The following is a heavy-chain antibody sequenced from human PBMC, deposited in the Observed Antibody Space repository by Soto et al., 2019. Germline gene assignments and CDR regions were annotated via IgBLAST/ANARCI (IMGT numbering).Heavy chain of an antibody. CDR1: GGSFSGYF. Sequence: SETLSLTCAVYGGSFSGYFWSWIRHPPGKGLEWIGYIYHSGSTYYNPSLKSRVTISVDRSKNQFSLKLSSVTAADTAVYYCARSQTTVTSYDYWGQGTQVTVSS. CDR3: ARSQTTVTSYDY. CDR2: IYHSGST. D-gene: IGHD4-17*01. V-gene: IGHV4-30-2*01. J-gene: IGHJ4*02.